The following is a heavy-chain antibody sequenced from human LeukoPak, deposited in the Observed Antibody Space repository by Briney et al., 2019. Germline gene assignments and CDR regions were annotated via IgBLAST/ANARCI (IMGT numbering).Heavy chain of an antibody. V-gene: IGHV4-59*01. Sequence: PSETLSLTCSVSGGSISSNYWSWIRQPPGKGLEWIGYIYYSGSTSYNPSLKSRVTISVDTSKNQFSLRLTSVTAADTAIYYCASRPADSTWYGVFDYWSQGTLVTVSS. CDR2: IYYSGST. CDR3: ASRPADSTWYGVFDY. J-gene: IGHJ4*02. CDR1: GGSISSNY. D-gene: IGHD6-13*01.